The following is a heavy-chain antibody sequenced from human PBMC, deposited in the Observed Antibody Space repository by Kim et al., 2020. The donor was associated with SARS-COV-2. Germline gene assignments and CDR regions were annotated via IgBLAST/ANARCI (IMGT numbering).Heavy chain of an antibody. D-gene: IGHD4-17*01. V-gene: IGHV3-30*15. J-gene: IGHJ4*02. CDR3: ARDYGDKGFDY. Sequence: YSDALVKGRFTISRDNSKNTLYLKMSSLSAEHTAVYYGARDYGDKGFDYWGQGTLVTVSS.